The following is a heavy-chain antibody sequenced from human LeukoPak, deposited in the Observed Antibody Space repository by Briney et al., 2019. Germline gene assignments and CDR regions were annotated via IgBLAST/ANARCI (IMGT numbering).Heavy chain of an antibody. CDR1: GIIFSTYA. J-gene: IGHJ4*02. D-gene: IGHD3-3*01. V-gene: IGHV3-48*04. CDR2: ISGSSSGSTSIT. CDR3: ARDFWSGYYTED. Sequence: GGSLRLSCEFSGIIFSTYAMNWVRQAPGKGLEWISYISGSSSGSTSITQYADSVKGRFTISRDNAKNSLHLQMDRLSAEDTAVYYCARDFWSGYYTEDWGQGALVIVSS.